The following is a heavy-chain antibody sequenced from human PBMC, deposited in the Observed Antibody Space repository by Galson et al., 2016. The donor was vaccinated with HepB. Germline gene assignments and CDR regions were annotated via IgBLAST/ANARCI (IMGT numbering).Heavy chain of an antibody. Sequence: SETLSLTCTVSGGSIISNNSYWGWIRQSPGKGLEWMGSLYYSGKTYYNPSLKSRVTISVHTSTNEFSLKLSSVTAADTAVYYCARDLYYGSANYFYPRFNYYGLDVWGQGTTVIVSS. CDR1: GGSIISNNSY. CDR2: LYYSGKT. CDR3: ARDLYYGSANYFYPRFNYYGLDV. D-gene: IGHD3-10*01. J-gene: IGHJ6*02. V-gene: IGHV4-39*07.